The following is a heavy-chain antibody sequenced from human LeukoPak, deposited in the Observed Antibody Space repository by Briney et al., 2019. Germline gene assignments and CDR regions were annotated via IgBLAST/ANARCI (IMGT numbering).Heavy chain of an antibody. D-gene: IGHD3-10*01. CDR1: GGSFSGYY. J-gene: IGHJ6*03. Sequence: PSETLSLTCAVYGGSFSGYYWSWIRQPPGKGLEWIGEINHSGSTNYNPSLKSRVTISVDTSKNQFSLKLSSVTAADTAVYYCARGTGYYGSGSYAYHMDVWGKGTTVTVSS. V-gene: IGHV4-34*01. CDR2: INHSGST. CDR3: ARGTGYYGSGSYAYHMDV.